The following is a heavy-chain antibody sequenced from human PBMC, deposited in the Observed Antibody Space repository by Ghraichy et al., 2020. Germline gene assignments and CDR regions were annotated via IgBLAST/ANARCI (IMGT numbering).Heavy chain of an antibody. CDR3: ARFGTGWDYYDSSGYYYVPYFEY. D-gene: IGHD3-22*01. J-gene: IGHJ4*02. V-gene: IGHV4-59*01. CDR2: IYYSGST. Sequence: SETLSLTFTVSGGSIISYYWSWIRQPPGKGLQWIGSIYYSGSTNYNPSLKSRVTISVDTSKNPFSLKLCSVTAADTAVYYCARFGTGWDYYDSSGYYYVPYFEYWDQGTLVTVSS. CDR1: GGSIISYY.